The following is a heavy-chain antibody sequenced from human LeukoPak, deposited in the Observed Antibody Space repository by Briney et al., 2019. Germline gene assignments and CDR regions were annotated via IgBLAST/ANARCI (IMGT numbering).Heavy chain of an antibody. J-gene: IGHJ4*02. CDR2: ISGSGGST. V-gene: IGHV3-23*01. CDR1: GFTFSSYG. Sequence: GGSLRLSCAASGFTFSSYGMSWVRQAPGKGLEWVSAISGSGGSTYYADSVKGRFTISRDNSKNTLYLQMNSLRAEDTAVYYCAKPAISSRGRYYDYWGQGTLVTVSS. D-gene: IGHD6-19*01. CDR3: AKPAISSRGRYYDY.